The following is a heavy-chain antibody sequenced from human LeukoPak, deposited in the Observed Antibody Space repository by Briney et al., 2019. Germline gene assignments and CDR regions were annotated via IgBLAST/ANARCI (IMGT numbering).Heavy chain of an antibody. CDR3: ARERVLLWFGELPYYFDY. V-gene: IGHV4-61*08. CDR2: ISFSGNT. CDR1: GGSDTSGGSY. J-gene: IGHJ4*02. Sequence: PSETLSLTCAVSGGSDTSGGSYWSWIRQPPGKGLEWIGYISFSGNTDYNPSLNSRVTISVDTSKNQFSLKLSSVTAADTAVYYCARERVLLWFGELPYYFDYWGQGTLVTVSS. D-gene: IGHD3-10*01.